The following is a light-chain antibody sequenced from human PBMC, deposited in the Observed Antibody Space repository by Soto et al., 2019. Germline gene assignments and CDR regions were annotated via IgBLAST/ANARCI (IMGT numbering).Light chain of an antibody. CDR2: GAF. CDR3: QQLNSFPIP. CDR1: QGISSF. Sequence: IPLTQSPSSLSASVGDRVTITCRASQGISSFLDWYQQKPGKAPKLLIYGAFTLQSGVPSRFSGSGSGTDFTLTIGSLQPEDFATYYCQQLNSFPIPFGPGTKVDIK. J-gene: IGKJ3*01. V-gene: IGKV1-9*01.